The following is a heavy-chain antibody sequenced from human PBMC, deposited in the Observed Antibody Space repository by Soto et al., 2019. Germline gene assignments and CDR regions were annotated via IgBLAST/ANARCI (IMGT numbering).Heavy chain of an antibody. CDR3: AREVRARLDY. V-gene: IGHV3-30*09. J-gene: IGHJ4*02. Sequence: PGGSLRLSCAASGFTFSSYAMHWVRQAPGKGLEWVAVISYDGSNKYYADSVKGRFAISRDNSKNTLYLQMNSLRAEDTAVYYCAREVRARLDYWGQGTLVTVSS. CDR2: ISYDGSNK. CDR1: GFTFSSYA. D-gene: IGHD3-10*01.